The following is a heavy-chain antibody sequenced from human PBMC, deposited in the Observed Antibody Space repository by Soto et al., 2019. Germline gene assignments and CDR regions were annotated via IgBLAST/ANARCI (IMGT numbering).Heavy chain of an antibody. V-gene: IGHV3-33*01. Sequence: QVQLVESGGGVVQSGRSLRLSCAASGFTFSSYGMHWVRQAPGKGLEWVAVIWYDGSNKYYADSVKGRFTISRDNSKNTLYLQMNSLRAEDTAVYYCARDLATMVRGVSYYYYYGMDVWGQGTTVTVSS. J-gene: IGHJ6*02. D-gene: IGHD3-10*01. CDR3: ARDLATMVRGVSYYYYYGMDV. CDR2: IWYDGSNK. CDR1: GFTFSSYG.